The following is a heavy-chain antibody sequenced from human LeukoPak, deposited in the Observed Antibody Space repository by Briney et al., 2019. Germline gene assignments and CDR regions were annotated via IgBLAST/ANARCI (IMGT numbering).Heavy chain of an antibody. CDR1: GGSISSYC. Sequence: PSETLSLTCTVSGGSISSYCWSWIRQPPGKGLEWIGYIYYSGSTNYNPSLKSRVTISVDTSKNQFSLKLSSVTAADTAVYYCARAPHNWNYYYYMDVWGKGTTVTVSS. D-gene: IGHD1-20*01. V-gene: IGHV4-59*01. CDR2: IYYSGST. CDR3: ARAPHNWNYYYYMDV. J-gene: IGHJ6*03.